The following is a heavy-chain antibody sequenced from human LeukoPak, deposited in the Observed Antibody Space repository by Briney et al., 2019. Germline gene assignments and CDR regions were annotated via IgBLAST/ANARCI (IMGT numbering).Heavy chain of an antibody. CDR1: GYSISRGYY. J-gene: IGHJ5*02. Sequence: SETLSLTCTVSGYSISRGYYWGWIRQPPGKGLEWIGSIYYSGSTYYNASLKSRVTISVDTSKNQFSLKLSSVTAADTAVYYCARRGYRGYDPNWFDPWGQGILVTVSS. D-gene: IGHD5-12*01. CDR3: ARRGYRGYDPNWFDP. CDR2: IYYSGST. V-gene: IGHV4-38-2*02.